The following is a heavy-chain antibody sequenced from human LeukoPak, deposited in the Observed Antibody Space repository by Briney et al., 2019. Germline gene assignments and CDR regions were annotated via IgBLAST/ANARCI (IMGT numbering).Heavy chain of an antibody. CDR2: INHSGST. CDR1: GGSFSGYY. V-gene: IGHV4-34*01. J-gene: IGHJ5*02. CDR3: ARALQPDHASPFDP. Sequence: SETLSLTCAVYGGSFSGYYWSWIRQPPGKGLEWIGEINHSGSTNYNPSLKSRVTMSVDTSKNQFSLKLSSVTAADTAVYYCARALQPDHASPFDPWGQGTLVTVSS. D-gene: IGHD1-14*01.